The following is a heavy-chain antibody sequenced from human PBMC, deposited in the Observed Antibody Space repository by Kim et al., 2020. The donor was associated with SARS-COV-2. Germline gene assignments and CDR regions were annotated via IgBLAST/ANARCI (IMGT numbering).Heavy chain of an antibody. V-gene: IGHV4-31*03. CDR2: TYYSGST. CDR3: ATVKYYDILTGYPIYAFDI. J-gene: IGHJ3*02. D-gene: IGHD3-9*01. Sequence: SETLSLTCPISGGSLRSGGYYWSWIRKHPGKGLEWIGYTYYSGSTYYNPSLKSRVTISVDTSKNQFSLQLSSVTAADTAVYYCATVKYYDILTGYPIYAFDIWRQGTMVTVSS. CDR1: GGSLRSGGYY.